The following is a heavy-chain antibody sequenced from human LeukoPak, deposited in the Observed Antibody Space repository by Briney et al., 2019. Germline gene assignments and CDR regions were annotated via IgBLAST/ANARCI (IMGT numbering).Heavy chain of an antibody. J-gene: IGHJ3*02. CDR1: GFTFSSYA. CDR3: AKPMIVVVMHDAFDI. Sequence: GGSLRLSCAASGFTFSSYAMSWVRQAPGKGLEWVSAISGSGRSTYYADSVKGRFTISRDNSKNTLYLQMNSLRAEDTAVYYCAKPMIVVVMHDAFDIWGQGTMVSVSS. V-gene: IGHV3-23*01. D-gene: IGHD3-22*01. CDR2: ISGSGRST.